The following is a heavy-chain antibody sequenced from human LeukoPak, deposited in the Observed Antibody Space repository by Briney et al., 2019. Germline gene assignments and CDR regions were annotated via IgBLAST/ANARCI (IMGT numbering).Heavy chain of an antibody. CDR3: ARDLRGYSGYVTFDY. D-gene: IGHD5-12*01. Sequence: ASVKVSCKASGYTFTGYYMHWVRQAPGQGLEWMGWINPNSGGTNYAQKFQGRVTMTRDTSISTAYMELRSLRSDDTAVYYCARDLRGYSGYVTFDYWGQGTLVTVSS. J-gene: IGHJ4*02. CDR1: GYTFTGYY. V-gene: IGHV1-2*02. CDR2: INPNSGGT.